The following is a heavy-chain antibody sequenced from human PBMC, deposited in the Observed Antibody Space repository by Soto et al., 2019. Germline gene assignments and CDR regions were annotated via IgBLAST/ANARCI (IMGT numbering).Heavy chain of an antibody. CDR1: GGSISSYY. CDR3: GRVRDCSGGTCYSWWFDP. V-gene: IGHV4-59*01. Sequence: SETLSLTCTVSGGSISSYYWSWIRQPPGKGLEWIGHIYYSGSTSYNSSLKSRVTISVDTSKSQLSLKLSSVTAADTAVYYCGRVRDCSGGTCYSWWFDPWGQGTLVTVS. CDR2: IYYSGST. D-gene: IGHD2-15*01. J-gene: IGHJ5*02.